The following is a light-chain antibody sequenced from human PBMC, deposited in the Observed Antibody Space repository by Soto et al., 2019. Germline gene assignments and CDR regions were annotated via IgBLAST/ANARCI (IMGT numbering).Light chain of an antibody. CDR3: TSCITAKTRCV. Sequence: QSVLTQPASVSGSPGQSITISCTGTSSDIGRYNYVSWFQQHPGKVPKLVIFEVNYRPSGVSDRFSGSKSGNTASLTITGTQAEDEAHYSCTSCITAKTRCVFGSGTKGTVL. CDR2: EVN. V-gene: IGLV2-14*01. CDR1: SSDIGRYNY. J-gene: IGLJ1*01.